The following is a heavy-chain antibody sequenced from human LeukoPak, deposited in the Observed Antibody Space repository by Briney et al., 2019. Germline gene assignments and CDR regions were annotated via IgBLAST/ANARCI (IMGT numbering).Heavy chain of an antibody. CDR2: ISAYNGNT. Sequence: GASVKVSCKASGYTFTNSAMNWVRQAPGQGLEWMGWISAYNGNTNYAQKLQGRVTMTTDTSTSTAYMELRSLRSDDTAVYYCARDSAPEGSLWFGETYYYYMDVWGQRDHGHHLL. D-gene: IGHD3-10*01. CDR1: GYTFTNSA. V-gene: IGHV1-18*01. CDR3: ARDSAPEGSLWFGETYYYYMDV. J-gene: IGHJ6*03.